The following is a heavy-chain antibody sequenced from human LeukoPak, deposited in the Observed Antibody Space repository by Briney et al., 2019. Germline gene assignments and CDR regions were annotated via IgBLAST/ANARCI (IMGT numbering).Heavy chain of an antibody. CDR3: ARGVVPAAIRYGVDP. CDR2: MNPNSGNT. CDR1: GYTFTSYD. J-gene: IGHJ5*02. V-gene: IGHV1-8*01. D-gene: IGHD2-2*01. Sequence: ASVKVSCKASGYTFTSYDINWVRQATGQGLEWMGWMNPNSGNTGYAQKFQGRVTMTRNTSISTAYTELSSLRSEDTAVYYCARGVVPAAIRYGVDPWGQGTLVTVSS.